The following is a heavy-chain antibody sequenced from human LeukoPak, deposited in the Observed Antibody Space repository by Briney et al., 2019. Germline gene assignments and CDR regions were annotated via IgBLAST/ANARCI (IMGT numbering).Heavy chain of an antibody. D-gene: IGHD2-2*01. CDR1: GFAFSVYG. Sequence: PGGSLRLSCVASGFAFSVYGMHWVRQAPGKGLEWVAVIWYDGSNEYSADSVKGRFTISRDNSKNTLYLQMNSLRADDTAVYYCTKAPGEQYLVPTDWGQGTLVTVSS. CDR3: TKAPGEQYLVPTD. CDR2: IWYDGSNE. V-gene: IGHV3-33*06. J-gene: IGHJ4*02.